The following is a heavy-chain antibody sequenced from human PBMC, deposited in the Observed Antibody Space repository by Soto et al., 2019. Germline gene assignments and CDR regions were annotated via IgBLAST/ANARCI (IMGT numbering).Heavy chain of an antibody. Sequence: GASVKVSCKASGYTFTSYTISWVRQAPGQGLEWMGRIIPILGIANYAQKFQGRVTITADKSTSTAYMELSSLRSEDTAVYYCARDPGYSSSWRNYYGMDVWGQGTTVTVSS. CDR2: IIPILGIA. CDR1: GYTFTSYT. CDR3: ARDPGYSSSWRNYYGMDV. V-gene: IGHV1-69*04. D-gene: IGHD6-13*01. J-gene: IGHJ6*02.